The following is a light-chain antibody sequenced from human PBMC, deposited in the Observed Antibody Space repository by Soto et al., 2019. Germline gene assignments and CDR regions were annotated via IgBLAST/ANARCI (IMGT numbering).Light chain of an antibody. V-gene: IGKV3-15*01. J-gene: IGKJ1*01. CDR3: QQYNNWPPWT. Sequence: ILMTQSPATLSVSPGERATLSCRDSQSVSNNLAWSQQKPGQAPRLLIYDASTRATGIPASFSGSGSGTESTLSISGLQSEDFAVYYCQQYNNWPPWTFGQGTKVEIK. CDR2: DAS. CDR1: QSVSNN.